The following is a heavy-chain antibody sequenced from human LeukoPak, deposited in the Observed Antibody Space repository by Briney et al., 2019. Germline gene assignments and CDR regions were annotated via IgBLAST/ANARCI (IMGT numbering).Heavy chain of an antibody. Sequence: PGGSLRLSCAASGFTFDDYAMHWVRQAPGKGLEWVSGISWNSGSIGYAESVKGRFTISRDNAKNSLYLQMNSLRAEDTALYYCAKDQAARPPYNWFDPWGQGTLVTVSS. D-gene: IGHD6-6*01. CDR3: AKDQAARPPYNWFDP. CDR2: ISWNSGSI. V-gene: IGHV3-9*01. J-gene: IGHJ5*02. CDR1: GFTFDDYA.